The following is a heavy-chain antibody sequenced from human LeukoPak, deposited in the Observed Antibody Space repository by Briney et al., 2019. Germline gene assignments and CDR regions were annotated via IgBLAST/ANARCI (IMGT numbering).Heavy chain of an antibody. CDR2: INPNSGGT. CDR3: ARAIAVAGFDY. D-gene: IGHD6-19*01. CDR1: GYTFTGYY. V-gene: IGHV1-2*02. J-gene: IGHJ4*02. Sequence: ASVKVSCKASGYTFTGYYMHWVRQAPGQGLEWMGWINPNSGGTNYAQKFQGRVTMTRDTSISTAYMELSSLRSEDTAVYYCARAIAVAGFDYWGQGTLVTVSS.